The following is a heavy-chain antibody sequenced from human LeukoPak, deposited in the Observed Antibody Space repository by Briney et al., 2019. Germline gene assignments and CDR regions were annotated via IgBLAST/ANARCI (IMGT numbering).Heavy chain of an antibody. Sequence: PSETLSLTCAVYGGSFSGYYWSWIRQPPGKGLEWIGEINHSGSTNYNPSLKSRVTISVDTSKNQFSLKLSSVTAADTAVYYCARNYYDSSGYYFEVNAFDIWGQGTMVTVSS. V-gene: IGHV4-34*01. CDR1: GGSFSGYY. CDR3: ARNYYDSSGYYFEVNAFDI. CDR2: INHSGST. D-gene: IGHD3-22*01. J-gene: IGHJ3*02.